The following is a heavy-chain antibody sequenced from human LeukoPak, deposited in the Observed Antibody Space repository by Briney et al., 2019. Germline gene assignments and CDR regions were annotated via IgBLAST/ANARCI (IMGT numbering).Heavy chain of an antibody. CDR1: GGSFSGYY. D-gene: IGHD6-13*01. Sequence: SETLSLTCAVYGGSFSGYYWSWIRQPPGKGLEWIGEINHSGSTNYNSSLKSRVTISVDTSKNQFSLKLSSVTAADTAVYYCARGLGRSSSWYVPSWGQGTLVTVSS. CDR2: INHSGST. J-gene: IGHJ5*02. V-gene: IGHV4-34*01. CDR3: ARGLGRSSSWYVPS.